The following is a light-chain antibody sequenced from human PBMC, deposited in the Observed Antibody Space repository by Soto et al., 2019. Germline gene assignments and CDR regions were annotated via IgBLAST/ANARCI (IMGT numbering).Light chain of an antibody. CDR3: SSYASNGDVL. V-gene: IGLV2-11*01. CDR2: DVS. J-gene: IGLJ2*01. Sequence: QSALTQPRSVSGSPGQSVTISCTGTSSDVGTYEYVSWYQHHPGKAPKLMIYDVSNRPSGVSDRFSGSKSGNTASLTISGLQAEDEADYYCSSYASNGDVLFGGGTKLTVL. CDR1: SSDVGTYEY.